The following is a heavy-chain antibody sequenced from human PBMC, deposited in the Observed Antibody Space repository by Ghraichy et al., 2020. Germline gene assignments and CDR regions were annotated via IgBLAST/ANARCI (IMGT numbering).Heavy chain of an antibody. CDR1: GGSFSGYY. V-gene: IGHV4-34*01. J-gene: IGHJ4*02. Sequence: SETLSLTCAVYGGSFSGYYWSWIRQPPGKGLEWIGEINHSGSTNYNPSLKSRVTISVDTSKNQFSLKLSSVTAADTAVYYCARRLTGYYDSSGYYYYFDYWGQGTLVTVSS. CDR2: INHSGST. CDR3: ARRLTGYYDSSGYYYYFDY. D-gene: IGHD3-22*01.